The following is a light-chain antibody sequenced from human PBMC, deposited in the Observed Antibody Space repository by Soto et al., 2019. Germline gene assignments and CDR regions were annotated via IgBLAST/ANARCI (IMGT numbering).Light chain of an antibody. CDR1: SSDIGGYNF. CDR2: AVS. V-gene: IGLV2-14*01. J-gene: IGLJ1*01. Sequence: QSVLTQPASVSGSPEQSITISCTGTSSDIGGYNFVSWYQHHPGKAPKLMIFAVSNRPSGVSNRFSGSKSGNTASLTISGLQPEDEADYFCYSYTSSSTNVFGSGTKLTVL. CDR3: YSYTSSSTNV.